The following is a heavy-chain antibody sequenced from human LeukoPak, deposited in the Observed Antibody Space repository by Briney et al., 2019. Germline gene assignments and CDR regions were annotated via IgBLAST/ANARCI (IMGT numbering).Heavy chain of an antibody. V-gene: IGHV4-4*07. J-gene: IGHJ3*02. CDR1: GGSISSYY. CDR3: ARGGNVRYYYDSSGYSNDAVDI. CDR2: IYTSGST. D-gene: IGHD3-22*01. Sequence: SETLSLTCTVSGGSISSYYWSWIRQPAGKGLEWIGRIYTSGSTNYNPSLKSRVTMSVDTSKNQFSLKLSSVTAADTAVYYCARGGNVRYYYDSSGYSNDAVDIWGQGTMVTVSS.